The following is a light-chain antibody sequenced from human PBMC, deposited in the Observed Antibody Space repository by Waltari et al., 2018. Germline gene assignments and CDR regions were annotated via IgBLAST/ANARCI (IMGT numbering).Light chain of an antibody. CDR1: SLRTAY. Sequence: SSELTQDPAVSVALGQTVTITCQGDSLRTAYANWYQLNPGPFPLLVMFGKEKRTSGIPGRSSGYSSGTTTSLTLPGAQAEDEADYYCRSRNGVNNHMLFAGGTKLTVL. CDR3: RSRNGVNNHML. V-gene: IGLV3-19*01. CDR2: GKE. J-gene: IGLJ2*01.